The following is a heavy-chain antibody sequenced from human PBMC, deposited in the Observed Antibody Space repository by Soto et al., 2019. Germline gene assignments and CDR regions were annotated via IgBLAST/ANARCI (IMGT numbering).Heavy chain of an antibody. Sequence: EVQLLESGGGLVQPGGSLRLSCAASGFTFSNYEMSWVRQAPGKGLEWVSYITSGGSTIYYADSVKGRFTISRDNARNSLYLQMTSLRAEDTAVYYCARYTGLDYWGQGTLVTVSS. J-gene: IGHJ4*02. V-gene: IGHV3-48*03. CDR1: GFTFSNYE. CDR3: ARYTGLDY. CDR2: ITSGGSTI. D-gene: IGHD2-8*02.